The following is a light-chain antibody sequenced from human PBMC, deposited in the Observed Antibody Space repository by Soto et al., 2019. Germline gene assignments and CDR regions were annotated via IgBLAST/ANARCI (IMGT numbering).Light chain of an antibody. Sequence: QSALTPPPSASGTPGQRVTISCSGSSSNIGSNTVNWYQQLPGTAPKLLIYNNNQRPSGVPDRFSGSKSGTSASLAISGLQSEDEADYYCAAWDDSLNGYVFGTGTKVTV. CDR2: NNN. J-gene: IGLJ1*01. CDR3: AAWDDSLNGYV. CDR1: SSNIGSNT. V-gene: IGLV1-44*01.